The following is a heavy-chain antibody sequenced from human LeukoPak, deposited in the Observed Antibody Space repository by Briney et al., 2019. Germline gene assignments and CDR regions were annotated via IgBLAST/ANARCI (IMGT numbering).Heavy chain of an antibody. D-gene: IGHD3-22*01. CDR3: AKRCGPPPSYYDSSGYCSY. CDR2: ISGSGGST. CDR1: GFTFSSYA. Sequence: PGGSLRLSCAASGFTFSSYAMSWVRLAPGKGLECVSAISGSGGSTYYADSVKGRFTISRDNSKNTLYLQMNSLRAEDTAVYYCAKRCGPPPSYYDSSGYCSYWGQGTLVTVSS. J-gene: IGHJ4*02. V-gene: IGHV3-23*01.